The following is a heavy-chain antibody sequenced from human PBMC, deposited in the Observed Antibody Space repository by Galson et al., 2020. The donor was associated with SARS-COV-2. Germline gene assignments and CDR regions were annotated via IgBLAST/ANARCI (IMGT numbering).Heavy chain of an antibody. CDR1: GYSFSTYW. CDR3: ARRLAVAGSPFDY. V-gene: IGHV5-51*01. J-gene: IGHJ4*02. CDR2: IYPGDSDT. Sequence: HGESLKISCKGSGYSFSTYWIGWVRQVPGKGLEWMGIIYPGDSDTRYSPSFQGQVTISADKSTSTAYLQWSSLKASDTAIYYCARRLAVAGSPFDYWGQGTLVTVSS. D-gene: IGHD6-19*01.